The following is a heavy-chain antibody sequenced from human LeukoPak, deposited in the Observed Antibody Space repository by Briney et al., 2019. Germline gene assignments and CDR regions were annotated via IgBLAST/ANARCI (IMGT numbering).Heavy chain of an antibody. CDR2: ISYDGSNK. J-gene: IGHJ6*02. CDR1: GFTFSSYA. CDR3: ASPTGLYGMDV. Sequence: GGSLRLSCAASGFTFSSYAMHWVRQAPGKGLEWVAVISYDGSNKYYADSVKGRFTISRDNSKNTLYLQMNSLRAEDTAVYYCASPTGLYGMDVWGQGTTVTVSS. D-gene: IGHD1-1*01. V-gene: IGHV3-30-3*01.